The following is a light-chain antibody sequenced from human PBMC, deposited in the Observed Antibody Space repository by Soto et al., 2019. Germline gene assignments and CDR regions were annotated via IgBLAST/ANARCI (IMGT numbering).Light chain of an antibody. V-gene: IGKV1-6*01. CDR3: LQDSGYSWT. Sequence: GDRVSISCRASQGVRHHIGWYQQTPGKAPKLLIYGASSLQSGVPSRFSGSGYGTDFTLTISSLQPEDFATYFCLQDSGYSWTFGQGTKVDIK. J-gene: IGKJ1*01. CDR1: QGVRHH. CDR2: GAS.